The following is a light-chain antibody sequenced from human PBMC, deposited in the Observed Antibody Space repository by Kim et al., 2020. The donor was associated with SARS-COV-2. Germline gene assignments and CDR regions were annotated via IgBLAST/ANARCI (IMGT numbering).Light chain of an antibody. CDR1: SLRRFY. CDR3: NSRDSSGNSYV. J-gene: IGLJ1*01. CDR2: GKD. Sequence: SELTQDPAVSVALGQTVRITCQGDSLRRFYASWYQIKPGQAPVFVLYGKDNRPSGIPDRFSGSSSGNTASMTITGAQAEDEADYYCNSRDSSGNSYVFGTGTKVTVL. V-gene: IGLV3-19*01.